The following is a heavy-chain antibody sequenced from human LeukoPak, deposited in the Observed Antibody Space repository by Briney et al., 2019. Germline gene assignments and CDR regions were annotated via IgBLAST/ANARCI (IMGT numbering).Heavy chain of an antibody. CDR2: INTNTGNP. J-gene: IGHJ4*02. CDR1: GYTFTSHA. CDR3: ARDRHDYGDYVFDY. Sequence: GASVKVSCKASGYTFTSHAMNWVRQAPGQGLEWMGWINTNTGNPTYAQGFTGRFVFSLDTSVSTAYLQISSLKAEDTAVYYCARDRHDYGDYVFDYWGQGTLVTVSS. V-gene: IGHV7-4-1*02. D-gene: IGHD4-17*01.